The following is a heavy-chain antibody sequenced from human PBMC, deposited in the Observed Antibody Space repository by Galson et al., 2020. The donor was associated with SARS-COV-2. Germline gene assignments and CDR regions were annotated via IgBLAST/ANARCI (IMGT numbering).Heavy chain of an antibody. CDR3: ARAYCSSTSCYISSTAGFDP. J-gene: IGHJ5*02. CDR1: GDSVSSNSAA. D-gene: IGHD2-2*02. V-gene: IGHV6-1*01. Sequence: SQTLSLTCAISGDSVSSNSAAWNWIRQSPSRGLEWLGRTYYRSKWYNDYAVSVKSRITINPDTSKNQFSLQLNSVTPEDTAVYYCARAYCSSTSCYISSTAGFDPWGQGTLVTVSS. CDR2: TYYRSKWYN.